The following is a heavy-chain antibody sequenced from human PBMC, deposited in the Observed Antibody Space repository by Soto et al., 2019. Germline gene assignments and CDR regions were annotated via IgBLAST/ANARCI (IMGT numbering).Heavy chain of an antibody. CDR3: AKDFSSGWCLDF. Sequence: GGSLRLSCAASGFTFGSYAMSWVRQAPGKGLEWVSGISGGAAYTYYADSVKGRSTISRDDSKNTLYLQMNSLRAEDTAVYYCAKDFSSGWCLDFWGQGTLVTVSS. V-gene: IGHV3-23*01. J-gene: IGHJ4*02. D-gene: IGHD6-19*01. CDR1: GFTFGSYA. CDR2: ISGGAAYT.